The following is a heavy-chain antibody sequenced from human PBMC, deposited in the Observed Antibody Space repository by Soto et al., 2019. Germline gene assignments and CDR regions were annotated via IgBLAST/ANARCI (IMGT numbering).Heavy chain of an antibody. D-gene: IGHD5-12*01. CDR1: GFTFSSYA. CDR3: ARDPAPDGYNFQYFQH. J-gene: IGHJ1*01. CDR2: ISYDGSNK. V-gene: IGHV3-30-3*01. Sequence: QVQLVESGGGVVQPGRSLRLSCAASGFTFSSYAMHWVRQAPGKGLEWVAVISYDGSNKYYADSVKGRFTISRDNSKNTLYLQMNSLRAEVTAVYYCARDPAPDGYNFQYFQHWGQGTLVTVSS.